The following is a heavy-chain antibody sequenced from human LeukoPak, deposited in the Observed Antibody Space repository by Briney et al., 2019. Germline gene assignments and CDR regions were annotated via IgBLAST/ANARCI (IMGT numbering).Heavy chain of an antibody. D-gene: IGHD2-15*01. CDR1: GGSFSGYY. J-gene: IGHJ6*03. CDR2: INHSGST. V-gene: IGHV4-34*01. Sequence: SETLSLTCAVYGGSFSGYYWSWIRQPPGKGLEWIGEINHSGSTNYNPSLKSRVTISVDTSKNQFSLKLSSVTAADTAVYYCARLSIVVVVAAGVGVPYYYYYMDVWGKGTTVTISS. CDR3: ARLSIVVVVAAGVGVPYYYYYMDV.